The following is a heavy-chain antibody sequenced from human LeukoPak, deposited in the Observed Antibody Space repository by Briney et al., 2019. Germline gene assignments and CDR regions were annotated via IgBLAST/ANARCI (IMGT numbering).Heavy chain of an antibody. Sequence: GGSLRLSCAASGFTFSSYSMNWVRQAPGKRLEWVSSISSSSSYIYYADSVKGRFTISRDNAKNSLYLQMNSLRAEDTAVYYCAAIPTRDFDYWGQGTLVTVSS. V-gene: IGHV3-21*01. J-gene: IGHJ4*02. CDR1: GFTFSSYS. CDR2: ISSSSSYI. D-gene: IGHD2-2*01. CDR3: AAIPTRDFDY.